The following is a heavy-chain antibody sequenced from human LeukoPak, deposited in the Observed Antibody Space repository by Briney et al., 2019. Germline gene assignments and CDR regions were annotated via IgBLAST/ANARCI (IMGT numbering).Heavy chain of an antibody. D-gene: IGHD6-13*01. Sequence: GGSLRLSCSASGFTFIYYAMHWVRQAPGKGLEYVSGISSNGGNTYYADSVKGRFTMSRANTNNTLYLQMSSLRAEDTALYYCAKDPIPGRIAAAGTGWFDYWGQGTLVTVSS. CDR3: AKDPIPGRIAAAGTGWFDY. CDR1: GFTFIYYA. CDR2: ISSNGGNT. J-gene: IGHJ5*01. V-gene: IGHV3-64D*06.